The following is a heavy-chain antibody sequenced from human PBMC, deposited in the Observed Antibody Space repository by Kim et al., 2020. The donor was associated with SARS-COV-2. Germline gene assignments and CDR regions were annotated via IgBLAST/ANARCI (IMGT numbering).Heavy chain of an antibody. D-gene: IGHD3-22*01. CDR1: GFSFSNSW. CDR3: AKSSGVYGNN. J-gene: IGHJ4*02. Sequence: GGSLRLSCEASGFSFSNSWMHWVRQAPGKGLVWVSRINSDGSSATYADSVKGRFTVSRDNAKNTLFLQMNSLGAEDTAVYYCAKSSGVYGNNWGQGTLVTVSS. V-gene: IGHV3-74*01. CDR2: INSDGSSA.